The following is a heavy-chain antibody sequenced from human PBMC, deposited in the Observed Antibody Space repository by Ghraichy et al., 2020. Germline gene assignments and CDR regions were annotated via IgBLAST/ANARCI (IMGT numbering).Heavy chain of an antibody. CDR3: ARDGSGTSAQLDY. Sequence: ASVKVSCKASGYIFTTHYVHWVRQAPGQGLEWMGIINPSGGATNYAQKFQGRVTMTIDASTSTVFLDVNRLRSEDTAIYYCARDGSGTSAQLDYWGQGTLVTVSS. CDR1: GYIFTTHY. V-gene: IGHV1-46*01. D-gene: IGHD3-3*01. CDR2: INPSGGAT. J-gene: IGHJ4*02.